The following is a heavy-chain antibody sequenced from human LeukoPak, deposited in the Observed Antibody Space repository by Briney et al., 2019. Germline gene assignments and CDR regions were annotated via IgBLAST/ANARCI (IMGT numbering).Heavy chain of an antibody. Sequence: ASVKVSCKASGYTFTGYYMHWVRQAPGQGLEWMGWINPNSGGTNYAQEFQGRVTMTRDTSISTAYMELSRLRSDDTAVYYCARVVIAAAGINADYYYGMDVWGQGTTVTVSS. V-gene: IGHV1-2*02. CDR1: GYTFTGYY. D-gene: IGHD6-13*01. CDR3: ARVVIAAAGINADYYYGMDV. J-gene: IGHJ6*02. CDR2: INPNSGGT.